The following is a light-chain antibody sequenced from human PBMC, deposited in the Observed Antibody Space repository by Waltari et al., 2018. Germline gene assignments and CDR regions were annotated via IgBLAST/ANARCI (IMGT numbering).Light chain of an antibody. CDR2: AAS. J-gene: IGKJ1*01. CDR1: QTISDY. CDR3: QQSHSTWT. Sequence: DIQMTQSPPSLSAFVGDRVVITSRASQTISDYLNWYQQKPGKAPKLLIYAASSLQTGVPSRFSGSGSGTDFTLTISGLQPEDIATYYCQQSHSTWTFGQGTKVELK. V-gene: IGKV1-39*01.